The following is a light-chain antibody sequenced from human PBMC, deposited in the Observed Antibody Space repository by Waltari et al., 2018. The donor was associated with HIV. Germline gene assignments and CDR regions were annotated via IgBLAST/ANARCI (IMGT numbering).Light chain of an antibody. CDR3: CSYTGSTTWV. CDR2: EDN. CDR1: SSDVGSYNV. V-gene: IGLV2-23*01. Sequence: QSALTQPASVSGSPGQSITISCTGTSSDVGSYNVVSWYQQHPSKAPKLMMYEDNKRPAGCSNRFSGSRSGNTASLTIAGLQAEDEADYYCCSYTGSTTWVFGGGTKLTVL. J-gene: IGLJ3*02.